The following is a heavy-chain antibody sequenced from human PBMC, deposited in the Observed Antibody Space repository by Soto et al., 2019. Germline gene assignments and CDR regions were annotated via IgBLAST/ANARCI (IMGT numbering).Heavy chain of an antibody. Sequence: KTCGNLYLTCTVYGGSISSSSYYWGWIRQPPGKGLEWIGSIYYSGSTYYNPSLKSRVTISVDTSKNQFSLKLSSVTAADTAVYYCASIYFYYSSGYLWGVFEICGQGTMVTGSS. CDR1: GGSISSSSYY. D-gene: IGHD3-22*01. CDR3: ASIYFYYSSGYLWGVFEI. V-gene: IGHV4-39*01. J-gene: IGHJ3*02. CDR2: IYYSGST.